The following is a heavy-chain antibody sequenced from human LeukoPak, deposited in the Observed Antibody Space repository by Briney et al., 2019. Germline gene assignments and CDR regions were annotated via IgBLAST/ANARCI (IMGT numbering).Heavy chain of an antibody. CDR1: GLMFSTSG. Sequence: GGSLRLSCAAPGLMFSTSGMHWVRQAPGKGLEWVAFIQYDGSEIYYADSLKGRFTISRDNSKNTLYLQMNSLRAEDTAVFYCARESGAAKIGQMLNYWGQGTLVTVSS. D-gene: IGHD3-10*02. CDR2: IQYDGSEI. V-gene: IGHV3-30*02. CDR3: ARESGAAKIGQMLNY. J-gene: IGHJ4*02.